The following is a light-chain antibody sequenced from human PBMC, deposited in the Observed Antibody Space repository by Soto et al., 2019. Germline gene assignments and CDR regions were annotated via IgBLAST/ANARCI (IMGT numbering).Light chain of an antibody. CDR3: QVWDSSTYV. CDR1: NIGSKN. Sequence: SYEPTQPLSVSVALGQTARITCGGNNIGSKNVHWYQQKPGQAPVLVIYRDSNRPSGIPERFSGSNSGNTATLTISRAQAGDEADYYCQVWDSSTYVFGTGTKLTVL. CDR2: RDS. J-gene: IGLJ1*01. V-gene: IGLV3-9*01.